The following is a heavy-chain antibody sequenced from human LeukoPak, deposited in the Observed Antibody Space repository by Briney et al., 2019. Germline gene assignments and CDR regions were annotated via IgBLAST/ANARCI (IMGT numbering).Heavy chain of an antibody. CDR3: ARDQWSPDYYYGMDV. CDR1: GGSISNGGYY. J-gene: IGHJ6*02. Sequence: SETLSLTCTVSGGSISNGGYYWSWIRQPPGKGLEWIGYIYYSGSTYYNPSLKSRVTISVDTSKNQFSLKLSSVTAADTAVYYCARDQWSPDYYYGMDVWGQGTTVTVSS. CDR2: IYYSGST. V-gene: IGHV4-30-4*01. D-gene: IGHD2-15*01.